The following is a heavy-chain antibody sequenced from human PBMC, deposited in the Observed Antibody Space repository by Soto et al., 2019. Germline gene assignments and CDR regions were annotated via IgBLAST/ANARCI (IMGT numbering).Heavy chain of an antibody. CDR1: GGAFRNYA. CDR3: AASRGFYEAMDA. Sequence: QVQLVQSGAEVKKPGSSVKVSCTASGGAFRNYAVSWVRQAPGQGLEWMGAVMPTFGAGVYAQKFQGRLTISADESTNTAYLNVSSLTLEDAAIYYCAASRGFYEAMDAWGQGTTLTVSS. D-gene: IGHD3-22*01. CDR2: VMPTFGAG. V-gene: IGHV1-69*01. J-gene: IGHJ6*02.